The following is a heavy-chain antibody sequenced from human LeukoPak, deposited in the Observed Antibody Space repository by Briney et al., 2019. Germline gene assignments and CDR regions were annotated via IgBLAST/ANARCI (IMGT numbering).Heavy chain of an antibody. CDR2: INSDGSST. V-gene: IGHV3-74*01. Sequence: GGSLKLSCAVSGFTFSSHWMHWVRQAPGKGLMWVSRINSDGSSTAYADFVKGRFTISRDNAKNTLYLQMNSLRAEDTAVYYCARGKYYGMDVWGQGTTVTVSS. J-gene: IGHJ6*02. CDR1: GFTFSSHW. CDR3: ARGKYYGMDV.